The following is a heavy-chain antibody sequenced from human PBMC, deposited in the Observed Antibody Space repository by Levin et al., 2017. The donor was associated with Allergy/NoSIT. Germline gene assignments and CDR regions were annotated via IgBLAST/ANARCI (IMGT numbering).Heavy chain of an antibody. CDR1: GFTFSSYA. D-gene: IGHD2-8*02. J-gene: IGHJ4*02. CDR3: AKSRNTPDIVLVVYAIMGTGAYYFDY. CDR2: ISGSGGST. V-gene: IGHV3-23*01. Sequence: GGSLRLSCAASGFTFSSYAMSWVRQAPGKGLEWVSAISGSGGSTYYADSVKGRFTISRDNSKNTLYLQMNSLRAEDTAVYYCAKSRNTPDIVLVVYAIMGTGAYYFDYWGQGTLVTVSS.